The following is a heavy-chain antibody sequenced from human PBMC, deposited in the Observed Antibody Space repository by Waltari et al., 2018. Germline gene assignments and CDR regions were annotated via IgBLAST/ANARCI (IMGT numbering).Heavy chain of an antibody. CDR2: IYYRGTT. D-gene: IGHD6-13*01. CDR3: ARGSSSWPFRY. CDR1: GGSISSGGYY. Sequence: QVQLQESGPGLVKPSQTLSLTCTVSGGSISSGGYYWSWIRQHPGKGLEWIGYIYYRGTTYYNPSSKSRFTISVDTSKNQFSLKLSSVTAADTAVYYCARGSSSWPFRYWGQGTLVTVSS. V-gene: IGHV4-31*03. J-gene: IGHJ4*02.